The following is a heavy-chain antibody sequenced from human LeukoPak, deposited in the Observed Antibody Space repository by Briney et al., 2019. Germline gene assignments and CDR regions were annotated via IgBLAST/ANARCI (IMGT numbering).Heavy chain of an antibody. Sequence: GGSLRLSCVASGFTFSHYSMNWVRQAPGKGLEWVSYISSSSSTIYYADSVKGRFTISRDNAKNSLYLQMNSLRAEDTAVYYCAREGSYWGQGTLVTVSS. CDR2: ISSSSSTI. CDR1: GFTFSHYS. CDR3: AREGSY. V-gene: IGHV3-48*01. J-gene: IGHJ4*02.